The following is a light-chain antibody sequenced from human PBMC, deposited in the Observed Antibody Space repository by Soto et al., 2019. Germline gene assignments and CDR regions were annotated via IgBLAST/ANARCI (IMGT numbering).Light chain of an antibody. Sequence: DIQMTQSPSTLSASVGDRVTITCRASQSISTWLAWYQQKPGTAPKLLIYRASNLESGVPSRFSGSGSGTEFTLTISSLQPDDFATYYCQQYTTSSGTFGPATKVDIK. V-gene: IGKV1-5*03. CDR3: QQYTTSSGT. J-gene: IGKJ3*01. CDR2: RAS. CDR1: QSISTW.